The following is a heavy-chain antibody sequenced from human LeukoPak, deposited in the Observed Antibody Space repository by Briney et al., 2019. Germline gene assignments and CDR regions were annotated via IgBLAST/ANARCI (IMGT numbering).Heavy chain of an antibody. V-gene: IGHV3-30-3*01. J-gene: IGHJ6*03. CDR2: MSYDGSNK. Sequence: GGSLRLSCAASGFTFSSYAMHWVRQAPGKGLEGVAVMSYDGSNKYYADSVKGRFTISRDNSKNTLYLQMNSLRAEDTAVYYCARVVNYYYYYMDVWGKGTTVTVSS. CDR1: GFTFSSYA. CDR3: ARVVNYYYYYMDV.